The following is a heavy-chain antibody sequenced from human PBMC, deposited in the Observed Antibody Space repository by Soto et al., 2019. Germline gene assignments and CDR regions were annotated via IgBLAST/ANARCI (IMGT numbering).Heavy chain of an antibody. Sequence: PSETLSLTCTVSGGSISSGDYYWSWIRQPPGKGLEWIGYIYYSGSTYYNPSLKSRVTISVDTSKNQFSLKLSSVTAADTAVYYCARAGRTIFGLQPVDYWGQGTLVTVSS. CDR1: GGSISSGDYY. D-gene: IGHD2-21*01. CDR3: ARAGRTIFGLQPVDY. J-gene: IGHJ4*02. V-gene: IGHV4-30-4*01. CDR2: IYYSGST.